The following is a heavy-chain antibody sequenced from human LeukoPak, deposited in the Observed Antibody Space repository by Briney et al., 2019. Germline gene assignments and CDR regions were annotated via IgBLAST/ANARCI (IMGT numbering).Heavy chain of an antibody. J-gene: IGHJ4*02. CDR3: ARSNVLRYFDWLFGDY. CDR2: IRYDGSNK. Sequence: GGSLRLSCAASGFTFSSYGMHWVRQAPGKGLEWVAFIRYDGSNKYYADSVKGRFTISRDNAKNSLYLQMNSLRAEDTAVYYCARSNVLRYFDWLFGDYWGQGTLVTVSS. CDR1: GFTFSSYG. V-gene: IGHV3-30*02. D-gene: IGHD3-9*01.